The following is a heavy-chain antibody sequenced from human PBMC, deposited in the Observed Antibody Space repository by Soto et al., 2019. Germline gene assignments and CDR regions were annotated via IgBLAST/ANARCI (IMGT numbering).Heavy chain of an antibody. Sequence: SVKVSCKASGGTFSSYAISWVRQAPGQGLEWMGGIIPIFGTANYAQKFQGRVTITADESTSTAYMELSSLRSEDTAVYYCARDRVVVVVAATQDYYYYGMDVWGQGTTVTVPS. V-gene: IGHV1-69*13. CDR2: IIPIFGTA. J-gene: IGHJ6*02. CDR3: ARDRVVVVVAATQDYYYYGMDV. CDR1: GGTFSSYA. D-gene: IGHD2-15*01.